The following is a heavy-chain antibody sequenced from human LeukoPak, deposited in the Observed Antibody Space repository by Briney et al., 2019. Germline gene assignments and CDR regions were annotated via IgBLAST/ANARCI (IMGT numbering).Heavy chain of an antibody. D-gene: IGHD3-10*01. V-gene: IGHV3-53*04. Sequence: PGGSLRLSCAASGFTVSSNYMSWVRQAPGKGLEWVSVIYSGGSTYYADSVKGRFTISRHNSKNTLYLQMNSLRAEDTPVYYCARGARSEPNVGEFDPWGQGTLVTVSS. CDR3: ARGARSEPNVGEFDP. CDR1: GFTVSSNY. CDR2: IYSGGST. J-gene: IGHJ5*02.